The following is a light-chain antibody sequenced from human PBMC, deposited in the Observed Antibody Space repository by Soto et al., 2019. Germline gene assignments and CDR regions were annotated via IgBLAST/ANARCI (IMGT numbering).Light chain of an antibody. CDR2: EVS. CDR1: SSDVGAYKY. Sequence: QSALAQPASVSGSPGQSITISCTGTSSDVGAYKYVSWYQQHPGKAPKVMIYEVSNRPSGVSNRFSGSKSGNTASLTISGLQDEDEADYFCSSYSSSSTLFVFGTGTKVTVL. J-gene: IGLJ1*01. V-gene: IGLV2-14*01. CDR3: SSYSSSSTLFV.